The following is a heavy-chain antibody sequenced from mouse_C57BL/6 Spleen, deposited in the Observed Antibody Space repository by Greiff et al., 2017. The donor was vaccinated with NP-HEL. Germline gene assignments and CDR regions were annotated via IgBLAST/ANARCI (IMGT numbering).Heavy chain of an antibody. CDR1: GFTFSDYG. Sequence: EVKLMESGGGLVKPGGSLKLSCAASGFTFSDYGMHWVRQAPEQGLEWVAYISSGSSTIYYADTVKGRFTISRDNAKNTLFLQMTSLRSDDTAMYYCARDYGGYFDYWGQGTTLTVSS. V-gene: IGHV5-17*01. CDR2: ISSGSSTI. CDR3: ARDYGGYFDY. D-gene: IGHD1-1*02. J-gene: IGHJ2*01.